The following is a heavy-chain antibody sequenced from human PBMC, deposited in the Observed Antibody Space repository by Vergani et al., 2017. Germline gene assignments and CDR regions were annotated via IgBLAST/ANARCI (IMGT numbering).Heavy chain of an antibody. CDR1: GFTFRNYW. J-gene: IGHJ5*02. CDR2: IKEDGSEK. V-gene: IGHV3-7*01. CDR3: ARFSAVLRFFDSDPGGGWFDP. D-gene: IGHD3-9*01. Sequence: VHLVESGGGVVQPGRSLRLSCAASGFTFRNYWMNWVRQAPGKGLEWVANIKEDGSEKYYVDSVKGRFTISRDNAKNSLYLQMNSLRVEDTAVYYCARFSAVLRFFDSDPGGGWFDPWGQGTLVTVSS.